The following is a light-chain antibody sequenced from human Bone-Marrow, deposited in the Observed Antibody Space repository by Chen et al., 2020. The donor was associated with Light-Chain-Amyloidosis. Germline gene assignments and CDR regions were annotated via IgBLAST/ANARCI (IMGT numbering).Light chain of an antibody. CDR1: NSNIGGNY. CDR2: RNN. Sequence: HSALTQSPSASGTPGQRVTISCSGDNSNIGGNYVYWYHQVPGTAPKLLIYRNNLRPSGVPDRFSGSKSGASASLAMRGVRSEDEAEYYCGSGDDGLGGPVFGGGTRLTVL. J-gene: IGLJ3*02. V-gene: IGLV1-47*01. CDR3: GSGDDGLGGPV.